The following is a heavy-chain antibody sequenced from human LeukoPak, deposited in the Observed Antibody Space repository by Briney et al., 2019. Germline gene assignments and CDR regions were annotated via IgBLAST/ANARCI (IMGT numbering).Heavy chain of an antibody. CDR2: IRRDGTT. J-gene: IGHJ4*02. Sequence: GGSLTLSCAASGFTVSSYWIHWVRQAPGKGLVWVSLIRRDGTTSFAASVQGRFTISRDNARNTLYLQMDSLAAEGTAVYYCARDAGQATPFDYWGPGTLVTVSS. D-gene: IGHD2-15*01. V-gene: IGHV3-74*01. CDR3: ARDAGQATPFDY. CDR1: GFTVSSYW.